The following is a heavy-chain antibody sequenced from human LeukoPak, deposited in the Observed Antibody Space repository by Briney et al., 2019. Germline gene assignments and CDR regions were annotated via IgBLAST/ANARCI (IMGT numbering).Heavy chain of an antibody. CDR1: GFTFSSYW. V-gene: IGHV3-23*01. CDR3: AKDRYSGYDLNY. J-gene: IGHJ4*02. CDR2: ISGNGGGS. Sequence: GGSLRLSCAASGFTFSSYWMNWVRQAPGKGLEWVSTISGNGGGSYYADSVKGRFTISRDNSNNTLYLQMNSLRAEDTALYYCAKDRYSGYDLNYWGQGTLVIVSS. D-gene: IGHD5-12*01.